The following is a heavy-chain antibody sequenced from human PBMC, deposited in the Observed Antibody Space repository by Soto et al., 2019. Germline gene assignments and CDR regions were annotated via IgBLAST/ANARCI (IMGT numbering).Heavy chain of an antibody. V-gene: IGHV4-30-2*01. CDR1: GGSIDSTAYS. CDR2: VSHRGTA. CDR3: ARIHWSQRSLDY. J-gene: IGHJ4*02. Sequence: SETLSLTCSVSGGSIDSTAYSLSWIRQPPGKGLEWIGYVSHRGTAYSIPSLNGRLTLSMDSSQTQFSLKLTSVTAADSAVYYCARIHWSQRSLDYWGRGILVTVSA.